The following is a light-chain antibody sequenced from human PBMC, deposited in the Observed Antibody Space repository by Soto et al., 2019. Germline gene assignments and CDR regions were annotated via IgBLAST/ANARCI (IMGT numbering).Light chain of an antibody. CDR2: KAS. J-gene: IGKJ2*01. CDR3: QQYNDYPYP. V-gene: IGKV1-5*03. CDR1: QSISSW. Sequence: DIQVTQSPSTLSASVGDRVIITCRASQSISSWVAWYQQKPGEAPRLLMYKASNLHRGVPSRFSGSGFGTEFTLTISGLQPDDFATYYCQQYNDYPYPFGQGTKVDIK.